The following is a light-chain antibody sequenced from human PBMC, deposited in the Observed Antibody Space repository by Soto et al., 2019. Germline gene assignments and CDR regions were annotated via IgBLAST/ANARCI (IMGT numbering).Light chain of an antibody. V-gene: IGLV2-8*01. J-gene: IGLJ1*01. Sequence: QSVLTQPPSASGSPGQSVTISCTGTSSDIGVYDFVSWYQQHPGKAPKVIIYQVNKRPSGVPDRFSGSKSGNTASLTVSGLRPEDEADYFCSSFAGSYSPYVFGTGTKV. CDR1: SSDIGVYDF. CDR3: SSFAGSYSPYV. CDR2: QVN.